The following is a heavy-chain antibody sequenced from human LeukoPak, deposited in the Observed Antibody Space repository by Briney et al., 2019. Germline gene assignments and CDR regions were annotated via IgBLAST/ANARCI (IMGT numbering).Heavy chain of an antibody. CDR2: ISGSGGST. CDR1: GFTFSSYS. D-gene: IGHD2-2*01. J-gene: IGHJ4*02. Sequence: GGSLRLSCTASGFTFSSYSMNWVRQAPGKGLEWVSAISGSGGSTYYADSVKGRFAISRGNSKNTLYLQMNSLRAEDTAVYYCAKETSIVVVPAASDYWGQGTLVTVSS. V-gene: IGHV3-23*01. CDR3: AKETSIVVVPAASDY.